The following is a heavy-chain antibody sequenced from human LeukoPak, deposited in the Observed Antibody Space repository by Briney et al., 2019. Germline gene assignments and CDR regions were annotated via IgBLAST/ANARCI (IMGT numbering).Heavy chain of an antibody. CDR1: GFTFSSYA. D-gene: IGHD2-21*01. V-gene: IGHV3-64*01. Sequence: PGGSLRLSCAASGFTFSSYAMHWVRQAPGKGLEYVSAISSNGGSTYYANSVKGRFTISRDNSKNTLYLQMGSLRAEDTAVYYCAKDHPIYSNWGQGTLVTVSS. CDR2: ISSNGGST. J-gene: IGHJ4*02. CDR3: AKDHPIYSN.